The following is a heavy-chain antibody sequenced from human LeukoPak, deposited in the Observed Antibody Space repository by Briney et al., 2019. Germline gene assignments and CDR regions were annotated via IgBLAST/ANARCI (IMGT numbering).Heavy chain of an antibody. V-gene: IGHV1-2*02. CDR3: ARDGIGHLVSYYYYGMDV. J-gene: IGHJ6*02. D-gene: IGHD1-26*01. Sequence: ASVKVSCKASGYTFTGYYMHWVRQAPGQGLEWMRWINPNSGGTNYAQKFQGRVTMTRDTPISTAYMELSRLRSDDTAVYYCARDGIGHLVSYYYYGMDVWGQGTTVTVSS. CDR2: INPNSGGT. CDR1: GYTFTGYY.